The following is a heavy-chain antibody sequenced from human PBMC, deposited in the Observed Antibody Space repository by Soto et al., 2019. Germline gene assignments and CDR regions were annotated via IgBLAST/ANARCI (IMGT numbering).Heavy chain of an antibody. CDR1: EFTFSTYA. J-gene: IGHJ6*02. V-gene: IGHV3-30*18. D-gene: IGHD5-18*01. CDR2: ISYDGSDR. Sequence: PGGSLRLSWAASEFTFSTYAMHWVRQAPGKGLGWVALISYDGSDRKYADSVKGRFTISRDDSKNTLYVQMNSLRVEDTAVYYCAKVVQYSYGSRHYYYGMDVWGQGTTVTVSS. CDR3: AKVVQYSYGSRHYYYGMDV.